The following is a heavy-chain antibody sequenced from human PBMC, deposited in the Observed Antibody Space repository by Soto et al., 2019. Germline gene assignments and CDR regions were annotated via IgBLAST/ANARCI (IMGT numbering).Heavy chain of an antibody. V-gene: IGHV1-69*01. CDR1: GGTFSSYA. CDR3: ARGSSSCGGDSYYYGSFDI. Sequence: QVQLVQSGAEVKKPGSSVKVSCKTSGGTFSSYAISWVRQAPGQGLEWMGGIIPIFGTSNYAQQFQGRVTITADDSTTTAYMELSGLTSDDTAVYYCARGSSSCGGDSYYYGSFDIWGPGTMVTVSS. D-gene: IGHD2-21*02. J-gene: IGHJ3*02. CDR2: IIPIFGTS.